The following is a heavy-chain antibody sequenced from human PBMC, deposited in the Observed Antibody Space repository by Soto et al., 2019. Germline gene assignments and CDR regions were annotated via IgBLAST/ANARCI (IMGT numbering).Heavy chain of an antibody. D-gene: IGHD3-10*01. CDR3: ARVGYYGSGSSR. Sequence: SETLSLTCTVFGGSIRSYYWSWIRQPPGKGLEWIGEINHSGSTNYNPSLKSRVTISVDTSKNQFSLKLSSVTAADTAVYYCARVGYYGSGSSRWGQGTLVTVSS. CDR1: GGSIRSYY. J-gene: IGHJ4*02. V-gene: IGHV4-34*01. CDR2: INHSGST.